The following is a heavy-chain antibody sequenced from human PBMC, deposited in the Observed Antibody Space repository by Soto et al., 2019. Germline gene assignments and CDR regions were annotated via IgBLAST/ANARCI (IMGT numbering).Heavy chain of an antibody. V-gene: IGHV1-69*01. Sequence: QVQLVQSGAEVKKPGSSVKVSCKASGDIFSSYPFSWVRQAPGQGLVWMGGIVPLLGTADYAKKFQDRVTITANDSTSTVYMELSSLRSDDTAVYYCARDRGSQNWYFGVWGRGTLVSVSS. J-gene: IGHJ2*01. D-gene: IGHD3-10*01. CDR2: IVPLLGTA. CDR1: GDIFSSYP. CDR3: ARDRGSQNWYFGV.